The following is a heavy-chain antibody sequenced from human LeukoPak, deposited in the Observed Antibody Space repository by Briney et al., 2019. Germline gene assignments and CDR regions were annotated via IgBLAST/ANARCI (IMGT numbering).Heavy chain of an antibody. D-gene: IGHD3-9*01. V-gene: IGHV4-31*03. Sequence: PSETLSLTCTVSGGSISSGGYYWSWIRQHPGKGPEWIGYIYYSGSTYYNPSLKSRVTISVDTSKNQFSLKLSSVTAADTAVYYCARYREYYDILTGYAHDAFDIWGQGTMVTVSS. J-gene: IGHJ3*02. CDR2: IYYSGST. CDR1: GGSISSGGYY. CDR3: ARYREYYDILTGYAHDAFDI.